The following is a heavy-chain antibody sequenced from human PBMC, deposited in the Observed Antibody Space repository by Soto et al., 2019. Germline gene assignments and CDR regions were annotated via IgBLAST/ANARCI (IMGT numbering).Heavy chain of an antibody. Sequence: SETLSLTCTVSGGSISNYYWSWIRQPPGRGLEWIGHIFYSGSTNYNPALKSRVTISVDTSKNQFSLKLSSVTAADTAVYYCARRYASCFDTRGQGTLLTISS. CDR1: GGSISNYY. V-gene: IGHV4-59*08. CDR3: ARRYASCFDT. CDR2: IFYSGST. D-gene: IGHD2-2*01. J-gene: IGHJ4*02.